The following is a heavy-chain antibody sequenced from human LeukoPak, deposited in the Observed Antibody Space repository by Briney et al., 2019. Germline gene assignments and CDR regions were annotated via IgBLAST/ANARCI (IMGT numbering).Heavy chain of an antibody. J-gene: IGHJ4*02. CDR2: ISGSGGST. D-gene: IGHD3-10*01. CDR1: GFTFSSYA. Sequence: GGSLRLSCAASGFTFSSYAMSRVRQAPGKGLEWVSAISGSGGSTYYADSVKGRFTISRDNSKNTLYLQMNSLRAEDTAVYYCATRPASETYYGVFDYWGQGTLVAVSS. V-gene: IGHV3-23*01. CDR3: ATRPASETYYGVFDY.